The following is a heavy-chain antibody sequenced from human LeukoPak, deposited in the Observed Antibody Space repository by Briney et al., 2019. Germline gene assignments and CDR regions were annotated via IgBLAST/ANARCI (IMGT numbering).Heavy chain of an antibody. CDR3: ARDDTVVTPLYYFDY. J-gene: IGHJ4*02. D-gene: IGHD4-23*01. V-gene: IGHV3-21*01. CDR2: ISSSSDYI. Sequence: PGGSLRLSCAASGFTFNNYIMNWDRQAPGKGLEWVSSISSSSDYIYYADSVKGRFAISRDNAKNSLYLQMNSLRAEDMAVYYCARDDTVVTPLYYFDYWGQGTLVTVSS. CDR1: GFTFNNYI.